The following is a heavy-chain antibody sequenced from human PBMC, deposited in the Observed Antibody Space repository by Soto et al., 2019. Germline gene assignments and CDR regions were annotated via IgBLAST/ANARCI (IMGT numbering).Heavy chain of an antibody. CDR1: GGSLSSYH. Sequence: SETLSLTCAVSGGSLSSYHWSWIRQPPGKGLNWIGYNYYSGNTNYNPSHKSLVTISTDTSNIQFSLNLSSVTAADTAIYYCARTSRYYGSPYYFDYWGQGTLGTVSS. J-gene: IGHJ4*02. CDR3: ARTSRYYGSPYYFDY. D-gene: IGHD3-10*01. CDR2: NYYSGNT. V-gene: IGHV4-59*01.